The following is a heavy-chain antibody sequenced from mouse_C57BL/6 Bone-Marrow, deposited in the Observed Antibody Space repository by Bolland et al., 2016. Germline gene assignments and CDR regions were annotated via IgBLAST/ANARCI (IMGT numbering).Heavy chain of an antibody. J-gene: IGHJ3*01. D-gene: IGHD2-3*01. Sequence: DTNYNGKFEGKATLTADKSSSTAYMQLSSLTSEDSAVYFCARKDDGYLAYWGQGTLV. CDR3: ARKDDGYLAY. CDR2: DT. V-gene: IGHV1-80*01.